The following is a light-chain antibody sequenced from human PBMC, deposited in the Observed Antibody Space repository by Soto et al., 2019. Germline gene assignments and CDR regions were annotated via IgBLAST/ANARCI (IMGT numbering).Light chain of an antibody. CDR1: QNINSN. CDR3: QQYNNWPTLT. J-gene: IGKJ4*01. CDR2: GAS. Sequence: ERGVAQGRGTMTETKRERATLSCRASQNINSNLAWYQQKPGQAPRLLIYGASTRATGIPARFSGSGSGTEFTLTISSLQSEDFAVYYCQQYNNWPTLTFGGGTKVDIK. V-gene: IGKV3-15*01.